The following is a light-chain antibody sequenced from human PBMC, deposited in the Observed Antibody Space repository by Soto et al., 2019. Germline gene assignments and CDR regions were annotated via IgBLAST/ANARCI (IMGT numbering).Light chain of an antibody. CDR2: AAS. CDR1: QSVSSN. J-gene: IGKJ5*01. Sequence: EVVMTQSPATLSVSPGERATLSCRASQSVSSNLAWYQQKPGQAPRLLIYAASTRATGIPAKFSGSGSGTEFTLTISSLQSEDFAVYYCQQYNNWPPITFGQGTRLEIK. V-gene: IGKV3-15*01. CDR3: QQYNNWPPIT.